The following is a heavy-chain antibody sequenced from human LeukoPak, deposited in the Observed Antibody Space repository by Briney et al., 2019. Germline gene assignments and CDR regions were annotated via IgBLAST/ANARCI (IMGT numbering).Heavy chain of an antibody. V-gene: IGHV4-31*03. J-gene: IGHJ3*02. CDR1: GGSLNRGGEY. CDR2: IYFTGST. CDR3: ARHYMAAGGGDAFDI. D-gene: IGHD6-13*01. Sequence: SHTLSLLCTVSGGSLNRGGEYWSWIRQHPGKGLEWIGYIYFTGSTYYKPSLKSRLTLSVDTSKNQFSLKQNSVTAADTAVYYWARHYMAAGGGDAFDILGQGTMVIVSS.